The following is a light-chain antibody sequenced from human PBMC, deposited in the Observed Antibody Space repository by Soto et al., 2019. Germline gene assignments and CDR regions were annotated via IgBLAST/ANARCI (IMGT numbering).Light chain of an antibody. J-gene: IGLJ3*02. Sequence: QSVLTQPRSVSGSPGQSVTISCTGTSSDVGGYNYVSWYQQHPGKAPKLMIYDVSKRPSGVPDRFSGSKSGNTASLTISGLHDEDEADYYCCSYAGSYTVVFGGGTKLTVL. CDR3: CSYAGSYTVV. V-gene: IGLV2-11*01. CDR2: DVS. CDR1: SSDVGGYNY.